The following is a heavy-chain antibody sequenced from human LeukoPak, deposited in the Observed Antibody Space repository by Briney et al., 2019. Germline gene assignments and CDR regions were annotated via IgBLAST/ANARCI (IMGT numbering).Heavy chain of an antibody. CDR1: GFTVSSNY. CDR2: IYSGGST. J-gene: IGHJ4*02. V-gene: IGHV3-53*01. CDR3: ARGATYYYGSGSYYRPYYFDY. Sequence: GGSLRLSCAASGFTVSSNYMSWVRQAPGKGLERVSVIYSGGSTYCADSVKGRFTISRDNSKNTLYLQMNSLRAEDTAVYYCARGATYYYGSGSYYRPYYFDYWGQGTLVTVSS. D-gene: IGHD3-10*01.